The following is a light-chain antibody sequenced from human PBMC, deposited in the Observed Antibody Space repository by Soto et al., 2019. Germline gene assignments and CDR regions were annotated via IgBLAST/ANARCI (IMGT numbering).Light chain of an antibody. V-gene: IGKV3-20*01. Sequence: VLAQSPGTLCLPPGASPNLSCRSSQSVAANYLAWYQQKRGQAPRLLIYGASSRATGIPDRFSGSGSGTDFTLTISRLEPEDFSVYYCHKYGTAPLTCGPGPTGDIK. CDR1: QSVAANY. J-gene: IGKJ3*01. CDR3: HKYGTAPLT. CDR2: GAS.